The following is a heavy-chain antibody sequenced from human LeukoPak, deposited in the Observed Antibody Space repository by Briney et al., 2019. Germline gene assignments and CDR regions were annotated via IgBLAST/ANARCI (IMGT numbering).Heavy chain of an antibody. CDR2: IYYSGNT. J-gene: IGHJ6*02. V-gene: IGHV4-39*01. Sequence: SETLSLTCTVSGGSLSSSSYYWAWIRQPPGKGLEWIGNIYYSGNTYYNPSLKSRVTISVDTSKNQFSLKLSSVTAADTAVYYCARAPPRYCSSTSCYTARYYYYYGMDVWGQGTTVTVSS. CDR3: ARAPPRYCSSTSCYTARYYYYYGMDV. CDR1: GGSLSSSSYY. D-gene: IGHD2-2*02.